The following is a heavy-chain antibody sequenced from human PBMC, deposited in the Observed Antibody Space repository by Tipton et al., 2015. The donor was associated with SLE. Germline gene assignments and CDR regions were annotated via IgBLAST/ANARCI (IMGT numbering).Heavy chain of an antibody. J-gene: IGHJ4*02. CDR1: GGSISSHY. CDR3: ARARKWNYYFDY. Sequence: TLSLTCTVSGGSISSHYWSWIRQPPGKGLEWIGYIYYSGSTNYNPSLKSRVTTSVDTSKNQFSLKLSSVTAADTAVYYCARARKWNYYFDYWGQGTLVTVSS. D-gene: IGHD1-20*01. CDR2: IYYSGST. V-gene: IGHV4-59*11.